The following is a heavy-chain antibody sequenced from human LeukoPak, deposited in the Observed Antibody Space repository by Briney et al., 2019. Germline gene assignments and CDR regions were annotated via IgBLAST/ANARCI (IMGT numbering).Heavy chain of an antibody. CDR1: GYTFTGYY. Sequence: ASVKVSCTASGYTFTGYYMHWVRQAPGQGLEWMGWINPNSGGTNYAQKFQGRVTMTRNTSISTAYMELSSLRSEDTAVYYCALWFGRLYSDYWGQGTLVTVSS. V-gene: IGHV1-2*02. CDR2: INPNSGGT. CDR3: ALWFGRLYSDY. D-gene: IGHD3-10*01. J-gene: IGHJ4*02.